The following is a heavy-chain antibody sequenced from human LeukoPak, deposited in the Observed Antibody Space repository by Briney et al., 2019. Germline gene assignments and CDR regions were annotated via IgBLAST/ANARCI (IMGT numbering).Heavy chain of an antibody. V-gene: IGHV3-48*04. CDR2: ISSSSSTI. D-gene: IGHD6-13*01. J-gene: IGHJ5*02. CDR1: GFTFSSYS. Sequence: GGSLRLSCAASGFTFSSYSMNWVRQAPGKGLEWVSYISSSSSTIYYADSVKGRFSISRDNAKNLLYLQMNSLRAEDTAVYYCARGAAAGIVGWLDPWGQGTLVTVSS. CDR3: ARGAAAGIVGWLDP.